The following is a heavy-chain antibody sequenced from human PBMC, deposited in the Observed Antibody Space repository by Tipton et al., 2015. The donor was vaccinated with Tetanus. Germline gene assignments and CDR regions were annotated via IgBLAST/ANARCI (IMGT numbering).Heavy chain of an antibody. CDR3: ARHNSGYFTFFDP. CDR1: SVSIADNTNY. Sequence: TLSLTCTVSSVSIADNTNYWGWIRQPPGKGLEWIGSIYSSGDTYSNPSLKSRVTMSVDTSRNQFSLRLSSVTAADTAEYYCARHNSGYFTFFDPWGQGILVTVSS. D-gene: IGHD3-3*01. V-gene: IGHV4-39*01. CDR2: IYSSGDT. J-gene: IGHJ5*02.